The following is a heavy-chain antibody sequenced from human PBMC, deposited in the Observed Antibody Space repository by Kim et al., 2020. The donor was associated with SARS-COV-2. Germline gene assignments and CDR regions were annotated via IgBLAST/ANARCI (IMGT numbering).Heavy chain of an antibody. D-gene: IGHD3-16*01. J-gene: IGHJ6*02. CDR2: IYTSGST. Sequence: SETLSLTCTVSGGSISSHYWSWIRQPAGKGLEWIGRIYTSGSTNYNPSLKSRVTMSVDTSKNQFSLKLSSVTAADTAVYYCARDLGLIAPYGMDVWGQGTTVTVSS. V-gene: IGHV4-4*07. CDR1: GGSISSHY. CDR3: ARDLGLIAPYGMDV.